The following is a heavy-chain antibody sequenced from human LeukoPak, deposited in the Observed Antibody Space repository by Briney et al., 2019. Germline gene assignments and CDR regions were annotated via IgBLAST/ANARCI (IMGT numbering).Heavy chain of an antibody. CDR2: IYYNGST. V-gene: IGHV4-39*01. CDR1: GGSISSSSYY. D-gene: IGHD2-21*02. J-gene: IGHJ4*02. Sequence: SETLSLTCTVSGGSISSSSYYWGWIRQPPGKGLEWIGYIYYNGSTNYNPSLKSRVTISVDTSKNQFSLKLSSVTAADTAVYYCARQGVVTAGDYWGQGTLVTVSS. CDR3: ARQGVVTAGDY.